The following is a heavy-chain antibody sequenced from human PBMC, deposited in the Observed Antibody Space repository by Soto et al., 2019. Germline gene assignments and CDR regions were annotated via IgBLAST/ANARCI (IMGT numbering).Heavy chain of an antibody. D-gene: IGHD3-9*01. J-gene: IGHJ3*02. CDR3: AKAGLEPYDIFDWLNACDI. CDR1: GFTFSSYA. CDR2: ISGSGGST. Sequence: PGGSLRLSCAASGFTFSSYAMSWVRQAPGKGPEWVSAISGSGGSTYYADSVKGRFTISRDNSKNTLYLQMNSLRAEDTAVYYCAKAGLEPYDIFDWLNACDIWGQGTMVTVSS. V-gene: IGHV3-23*01.